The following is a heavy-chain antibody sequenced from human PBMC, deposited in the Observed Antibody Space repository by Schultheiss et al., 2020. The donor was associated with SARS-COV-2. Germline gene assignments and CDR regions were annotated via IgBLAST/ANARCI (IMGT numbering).Heavy chain of an antibody. CDR2: INPNSGGT. V-gene: IGHV1-2*02. CDR3: ARDGGITMIVVDHDAFDI. Sequence: GESLKISCKASGYTFTGYYMHWVRQAPGQGLEWMGWINPNSGGTNYAQKFQGRVTMTRDTSISTAYMELSRLRSDDTAVYYCARDGGITMIVVDHDAFDIWGQGTMVTVSS. CDR1: GYTFTGYY. D-gene: IGHD3-22*01. J-gene: IGHJ3*02.